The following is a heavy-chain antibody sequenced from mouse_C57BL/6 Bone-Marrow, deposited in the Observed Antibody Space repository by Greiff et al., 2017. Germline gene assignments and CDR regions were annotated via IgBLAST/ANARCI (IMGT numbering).Heavy chain of an antibody. V-gene: IGHV3-6*01. CDR2: ISYDGSN. Sequence: DVQLQESGPGLVKPSQSLSLTCSVTGYSITSGYYWNWIRQFPGNKLEWMGYISYDGSNNYNPSLKNRISITRDTSKNQFFLKLNSVTTEDTATYYCARDLFYYSNGSYYAMDYWGQGTSVTVSS. CDR3: ARDLFYYSNGSYYAMDY. D-gene: IGHD2-5*01. J-gene: IGHJ4*01. CDR1: GYSITSGYY.